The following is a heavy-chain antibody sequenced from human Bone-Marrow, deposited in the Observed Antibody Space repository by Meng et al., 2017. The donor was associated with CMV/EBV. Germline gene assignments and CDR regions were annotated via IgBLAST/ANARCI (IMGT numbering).Heavy chain of an antibody. CDR3: ARSSSYYYGSGRQYPDY. D-gene: IGHD3-10*01. V-gene: IGHV1-8*03. J-gene: IGHJ4*02. CDR2: MSPNSGNT. Sequence: ASVKGSCKAYGYTFTSYDINWVRQATGQGLELMGWMSPNSGNTGFAQQFQGRVTITRHTAISTAYMELSSLRSEDTAVYYCARSSSYYYGSGRQYPDYWGQGTLVTVSS. CDR1: GYTFTSYD.